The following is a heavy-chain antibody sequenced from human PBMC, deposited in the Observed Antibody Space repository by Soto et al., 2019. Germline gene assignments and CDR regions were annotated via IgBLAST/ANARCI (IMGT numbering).Heavy chain of an antibody. CDR2: IYSGGST. V-gene: IGHV3-66*01. J-gene: IGHJ3*02. D-gene: IGHD2-15*01. Sequence: HPGGSLRLSCAASGFTVSSNYMSWVRQAPGKGLEWVSVIYSGGSTYYADSVKGRFTISRDNSKNTLYLQMNSLRAEDTAVYYCARDRCSGGSCYSRLYAFDIWGQGTMVTVSS. CDR3: ARDRCSGGSCYSRLYAFDI. CDR1: GFTVSSNY.